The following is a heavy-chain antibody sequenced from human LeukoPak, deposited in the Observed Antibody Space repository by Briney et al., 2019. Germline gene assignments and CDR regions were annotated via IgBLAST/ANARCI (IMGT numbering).Heavy chain of an antibody. CDR1: GFTFSSYA. J-gene: IGHJ4*02. Sequence: GGSLRLSCAASGFTFSSYAMSWVRQAPWKGLEWVSAISGSGGSTYYADSVKGRFTISRDNSKNTLYLQMNSLRAEDTAVYFCAKDRTAARAYYFDYWGQGTLVTVSS. CDR2: ISGSGGST. V-gene: IGHV3-23*01. CDR3: AKDRTAARAYYFDY. D-gene: IGHD6-6*01.